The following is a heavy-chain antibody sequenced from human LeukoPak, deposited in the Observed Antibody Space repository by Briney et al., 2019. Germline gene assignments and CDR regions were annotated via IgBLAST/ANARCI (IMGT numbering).Heavy chain of an antibody. CDR1: GFTFSSYS. V-gene: IGHV3-48*04. CDR3: AGDACGYDSCP. Sequence: GGSLRLSCAASGFTFSSYSMNWVRQAPGKGLEWVSYISSSTTTIYYADSVKGRFTISRDNAKNSLYLQMNSLRAEDTAVYYCAGDACGYDSCPWGQGTLVTVSS. J-gene: IGHJ4*02. D-gene: IGHD5-12*01. CDR2: ISSSTTTI.